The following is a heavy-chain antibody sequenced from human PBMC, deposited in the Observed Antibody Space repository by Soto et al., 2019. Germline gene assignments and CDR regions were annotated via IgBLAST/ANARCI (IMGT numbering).Heavy chain of an antibody. CDR2: INSDGSST. Sequence: GGSLRLSCAASGFTFSSYWMHWVRQAPGKGLVWVSRINSDGSSTSYADSVKGRFTISRDNAKNTLYLQMNSLRAEDTAVYYCARARISSSWHYYYYGMDVWGQGTTVTVSS. D-gene: IGHD6-13*01. CDR3: ARARISSSWHYYYYGMDV. V-gene: IGHV3-74*01. CDR1: GFTFSSYW. J-gene: IGHJ6*02.